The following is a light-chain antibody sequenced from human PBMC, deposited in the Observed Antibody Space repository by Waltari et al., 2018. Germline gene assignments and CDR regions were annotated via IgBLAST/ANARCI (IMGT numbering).Light chain of an antibody. J-gene: IGLJ3*02. V-gene: IGLV4-69*02. CDR2: VNSDGSH. CDR3: QTGGHGTWV. Sequence: QLVLTQSPSASASLGASVKLTCTLSSGHSSNVIAWHQQHPQNGPRYLMKVNSDGSHSKGDEIPGLFSGSSSGAERYLTISSLQSEDEADYYCQTGGHGTWVFGGGTKLTVL. CDR1: SGHSSNV.